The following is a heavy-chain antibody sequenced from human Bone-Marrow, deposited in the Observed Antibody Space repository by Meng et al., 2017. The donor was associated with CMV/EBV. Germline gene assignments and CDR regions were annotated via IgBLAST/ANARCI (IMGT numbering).Heavy chain of an antibody. CDR2: IYSGGSST. CDR1: GFSVSTNH. V-gene: IGHV3-23*03. J-gene: IGHJ4*02. Sequence: GESLKISCAASGFSVSTNHMSWVRQAPGKGLEWVSVIYSGGSSTYYADSVKGRFTISRDNSKNTLYLQMNSLRAEDTAVYYCAKGPHRLDSSGYYGGYWGQGTLVTVYS. D-gene: IGHD3-22*01. CDR3: AKGPHRLDSSGYYGGY.